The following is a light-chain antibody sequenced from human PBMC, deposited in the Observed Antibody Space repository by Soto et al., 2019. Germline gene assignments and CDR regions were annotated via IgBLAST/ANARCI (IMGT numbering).Light chain of an antibody. Sequence: IVIRQCADTRSMAPGASATLSCRGSQSITEKVVWYQQKSGQAPRLLIFGAFTRAAGVPARFSGSGSGTEFTLTISSLQSEDSAVYFCQQYSNWPRTFGPGTKVDIK. V-gene: IGKV3-15*01. CDR3: QQYSNWPRT. CDR1: QSITEK. CDR2: GAF. J-gene: IGKJ3*01.